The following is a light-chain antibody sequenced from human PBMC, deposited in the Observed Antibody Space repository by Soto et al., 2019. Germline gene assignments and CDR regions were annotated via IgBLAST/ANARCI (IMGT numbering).Light chain of an antibody. CDR2: DAS. Sequence: EIVLTQSPATLSLSPGERATLSCRASQNVGSDLAWYQQKLGQAPRLLIYDASNRATGFPSRFSGSGSGTDFTLTINSLEPEDFAVYYCQQRINWPRTFGQGTKVEFK. CDR1: QNVGSD. CDR3: QQRINWPRT. J-gene: IGKJ2*01. V-gene: IGKV3-11*01.